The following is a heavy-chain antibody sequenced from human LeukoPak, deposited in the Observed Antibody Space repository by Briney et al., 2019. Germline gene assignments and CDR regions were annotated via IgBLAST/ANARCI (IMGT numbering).Heavy chain of an antibody. J-gene: IGHJ4*02. V-gene: IGHV1-69*13. D-gene: IGHD3-22*01. Sequence: ASVKVSCKASGGTFSSYAISWVRQAPGQGLEWMGGIIPIFGTANYAQKFQGRVTITADESTSTAYMELSSLRSEDTAVYYCASGPRDSSGYYYFDYWGQGTLATVSS. CDR2: IIPIFGTA. CDR1: GGTFSSYA. CDR3: ASGPRDSSGYYYFDY.